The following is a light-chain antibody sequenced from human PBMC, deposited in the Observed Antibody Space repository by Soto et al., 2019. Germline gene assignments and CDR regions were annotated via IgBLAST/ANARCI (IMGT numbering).Light chain of an antibody. J-gene: IGKJ1*01. CDR1: QSISSW. V-gene: IGKV1-5*01. Sequence: DIQMTQSPSTLSASVGDRVTITCRASQSISSWVAWYQQKPGKAPKLLIYDASSLESGVPSRFSGSGSRTEFTLTISSLQPDDFATYYCQQYNSYSLWTFGQGTKVEIK. CDR3: QQYNSYSLWT. CDR2: DAS.